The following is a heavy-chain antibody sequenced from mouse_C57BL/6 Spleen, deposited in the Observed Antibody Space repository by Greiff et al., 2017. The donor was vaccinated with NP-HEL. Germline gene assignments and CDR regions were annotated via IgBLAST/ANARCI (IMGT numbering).Heavy chain of an antibody. V-gene: IGHV1-53*01. D-gene: IGHD2-4*01. CDR1: GYTFTSYW. J-gene: IGHJ2*01. Sequence: QVQLQQPGTELVKPGASVKLSCKASGYTFTSYWMHWVKQRPGQGLEWIGNINPSNGGTNYNEKFKSKATLTVDKSSSTAYMQLRSLTSEVSAVYYCSRGRIYYDYDDGFDYWGQGTTLTVSS. CDR2: INPSNGGT. CDR3: SRGRIYYDYDDGFDY.